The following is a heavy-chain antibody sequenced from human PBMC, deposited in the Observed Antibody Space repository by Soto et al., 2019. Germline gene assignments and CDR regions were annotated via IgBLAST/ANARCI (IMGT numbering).Heavy chain of an antibody. D-gene: IGHD3-10*01. J-gene: IGHJ6*02. V-gene: IGHV4-61*01. Sequence: AETLSLTCTVSGGSVISGSYYFICMRQPPGKGLELIGYIYYSGSTNYNPSLKSRVTISVDTSKNQFSLKLSSVTAADTAVYYCARATRVRGVIPYGMDVWGQGTTVTVSS. CDR3: ARATRVRGVIPYGMDV. CDR1: GGSVISGSYY. CDR2: IYYSGST.